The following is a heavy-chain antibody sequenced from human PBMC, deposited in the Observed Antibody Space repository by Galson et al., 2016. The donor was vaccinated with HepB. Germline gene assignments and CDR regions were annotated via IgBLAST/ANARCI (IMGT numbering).Heavy chain of an antibody. Sequence: PALVKPTQTLTLTCTFSGFSLSTSGMCVSWIRQPPGKALEWLALIDWADDKYFSTSLKTRLTISKDTSKNQVVLTMTNMDPVDTATYYCARNYYDSSGYSDAWYFQHWGQGTLVTVSS. CDR1: GFSLSTSGMC. CDR2: IDWADDK. V-gene: IGHV2-70*13. CDR3: ARNYYDSSGYSDAWYFQH. D-gene: IGHD3-22*01. J-gene: IGHJ1*01.